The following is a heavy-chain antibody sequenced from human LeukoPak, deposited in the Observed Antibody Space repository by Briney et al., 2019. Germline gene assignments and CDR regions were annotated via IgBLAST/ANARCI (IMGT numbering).Heavy chain of an antibody. Sequence: GGSLSLSCAASGFTFDSYAMRWVRQAPGKGLEWVSSISGSGGSTYYVDFVKGRFTISRDNSKNTLYLQMNSLRAEDTAVYYCAKGRASGTLYYYGMDVWGKGTTVTVSA. CDR2: ISGSGGST. CDR1: GFTFDSYA. V-gene: IGHV3-23*01. J-gene: IGHJ6*04. D-gene: IGHD1-1*01. CDR3: AKGRASGTLYYYGMDV.